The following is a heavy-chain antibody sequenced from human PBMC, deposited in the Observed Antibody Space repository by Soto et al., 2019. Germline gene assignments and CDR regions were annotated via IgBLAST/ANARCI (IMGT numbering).Heavy chain of an antibody. CDR1: GGSLSNYY. CDR3: VRDRSGYYAGGFDS. Sequence: QVQLQESGPGLVKPSETLSLICTVSGGSLSNYYWSWIRQPAGKGLEWIGRIYSSGSTTYNPSLKSRVTMSLDTSENQFSLRLTSVTAADTAVYYCVRDRSGYYAGGFDSWGQGTLVTVSS. V-gene: IGHV4-4*07. J-gene: IGHJ4*02. D-gene: IGHD3-9*01. CDR2: IYSSGST.